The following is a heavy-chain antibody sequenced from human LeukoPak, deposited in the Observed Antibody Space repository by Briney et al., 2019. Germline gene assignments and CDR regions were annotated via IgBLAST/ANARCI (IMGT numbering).Heavy chain of an antibody. D-gene: IGHD4-17*01. CDR1: GFTFSSFW. Sequence: GGSLRLSCAASGFTFSSFWMHWVRQAPGKGLVWVSRINGDGSSTSYADFVEGRFSISRDNAKNTLYLQMHSLRAEDTAVYYCAREPHSDYSDHTDSFEIWGQGTMVSVSS. CDR3: AREPHSDYSDHTDSFEI. V-gene: IGHV3-74*01. J-gene: IGHJ3*02. CDR2: INGDGSST.